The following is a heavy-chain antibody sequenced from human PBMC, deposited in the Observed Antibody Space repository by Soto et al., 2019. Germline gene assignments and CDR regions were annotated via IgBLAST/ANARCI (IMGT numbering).Heavy chain of an antibody. CDR2: IFYTGGT. V-gene: IGHV4-39*01. J-gene: IGHJ4*02. CDR1: GGSISSSSFS. CDR3: ARHRTGYCDY. Sequence: SETLSLTCTVSGGSISSSSFSWGWIRQPPGKGLEWIGTIFYTGGTYYNPSLKSRVSSSVDTSKSQFSLKLTSVTAADTAVYYCARHRTGYCDYWGQGTLVTVSS. D-gene: IGHD3-9*01.